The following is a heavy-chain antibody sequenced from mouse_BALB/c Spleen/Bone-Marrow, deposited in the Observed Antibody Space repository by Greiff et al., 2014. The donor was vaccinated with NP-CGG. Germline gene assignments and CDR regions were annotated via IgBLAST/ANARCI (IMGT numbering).Heavy chain of an antibody. D-gene: IGHD1-2*01. V-gene: IGHV3-8*02. J-gene: IGHJ2*01. CDR3: AAYDGYYFDY. CDR1: GDSITGGY. CDR2: ISYSGST. Sequence: VQLQQSGPSLVKPSQTLSLTCSVTGDSITGGYWNWIRKFPGNKLEYMGYISYSGSTYYNPSLRSRISITRYTSKNQYYLQLDSVTTENTASYYCAAYDGYYFDYWGQGTTLTVSS.